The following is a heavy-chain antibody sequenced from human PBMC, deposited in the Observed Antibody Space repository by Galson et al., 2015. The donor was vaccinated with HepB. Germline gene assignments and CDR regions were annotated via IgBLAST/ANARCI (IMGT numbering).Heavy chain of an antibody. CDR3: ARDADTAPPDN. V-gene: IGHV3-49*03. J-gene: IGHJ1*01. Sequence: SLRLSCATSGFSFRDYAMNWFRQAPGKGLEWVGFIKSKPYGGTTQYVASVKGRFTISRDDSKSLPYLQMDSLRVEATAVYYCARDADTAPPDNWGQGTLVTVSS. CDR2: IKSKPYGGTT. CDR1: GFSFRDYA.